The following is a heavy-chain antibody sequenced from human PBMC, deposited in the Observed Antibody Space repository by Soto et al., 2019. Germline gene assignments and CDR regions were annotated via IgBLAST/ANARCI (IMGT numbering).Heavy chain of an antibody. V-gene: IGHV4-61*08. D-gene: IGHD5-18*01. J-gene: IGHJ4*02. CDR1: SASSGGYY. CDR2: INYSGST. Sequence: PSETLSLTCTVSSASSGGYYWSWIRQPPEKGLEWIGYINYSGSTTYNPSLRGRVTISIDTSKNQFSLKLNSVTAADTAVYYCARSLGRGYNYGFYLDYWGQGTLVTVSS. CDR3: ARSLGRGYNYGFYLDY.